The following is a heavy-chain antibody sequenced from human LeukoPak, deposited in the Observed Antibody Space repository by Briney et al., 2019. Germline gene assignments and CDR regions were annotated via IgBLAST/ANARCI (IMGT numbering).Heavy chain of an antibody. Sequence: SETLSLTCTVSGGSISTYYWSWIRQPPGKGLEWLGYIYYSGYTNYNPSLKSRATMSVDTSKNQFSLKLTSATAADTAVYYCARETVGATHFDYWGQGTLVTVSS. V-gene: IGHV4-59*01. CDR2: IYYSGYT. CDR1: GGSISTYY. D-gene: IGHD1-26*01. J-gene: IGHJ4*02. CDR3: ARETVGATHFDY.